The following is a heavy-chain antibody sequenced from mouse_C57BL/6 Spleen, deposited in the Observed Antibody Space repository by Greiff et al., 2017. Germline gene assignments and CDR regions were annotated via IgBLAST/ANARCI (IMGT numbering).Heavy chain of an antibody. Sequence: QVQLQQPGAELVRPGTSVKLSCKASGYTFTSYWMPWVKQRPGQGLEWIGVIDPSDSYTNYNQKFKGKATLTVDTSSSTAYMQLSSLTSEDSAVYYCARDYPLRRSFDVWGTGTTVTVSS. CDR1: GYTFTSYW. D-gene: IGHD1-1*01. V-gene: IGHV1-59*01. CDR2: IDPSDSYT. CDR3: ARDYPLRRSFDV. J-gene: IGHJ1*03.